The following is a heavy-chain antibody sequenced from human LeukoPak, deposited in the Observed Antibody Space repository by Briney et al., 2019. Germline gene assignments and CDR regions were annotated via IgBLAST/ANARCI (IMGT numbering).Heavy chain of an antibody. CDR1: GFTFSSYA. V-gene: IGHV3-23*01. D-gene: IGHD2-2*01. CDR3: AKSQYCSSTSCYGPFDP. CDR2: ISGGGGST. Sequence: PGGSLRLSCAASGFTFSSYAMSWVRQAPGKGLEWVSGISGGGGSTFYADSVKGRFTISRDNSKNTLYLQMNSLRAEDTAVYYCAKSQYCSSTSCYGPFDPWGQGTLVTVSS. J-gene: IGHJ5*02.